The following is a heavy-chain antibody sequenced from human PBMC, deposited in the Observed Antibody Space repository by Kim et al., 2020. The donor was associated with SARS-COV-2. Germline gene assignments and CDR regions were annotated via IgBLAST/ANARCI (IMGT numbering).Heavy chain of an antibody. CDR3: AKATYYYDSSGYLRAGFDYFDY. Sequence: GGSLRLSCAASGFTFSSYAMSWVRQAPGKGLEWVSAISGSGGSTYYADSVKGRFTISRDNSKNTLYLQMNSLRAEDTAVYYCAKATYYYDSSGYLRAGFDYFDYWGQGTLVTVSS. CDR2: ISGSGGST. V-gene: IGHV3-23*01. CDR1: GFTFSSYA. J-gene: IGHJ4*02. D-gene: IGHD3-22*01.